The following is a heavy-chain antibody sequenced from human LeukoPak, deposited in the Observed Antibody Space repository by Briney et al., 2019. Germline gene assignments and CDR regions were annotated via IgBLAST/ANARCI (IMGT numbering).Heavy chain of an antibody. V-gene: IGHV1-69*13. CDR2: IIPIFGTA. CDR3: ARGLRGITIFGVAPSPNYYYYGMDV. Sequence: GASVKVSCKASGGTFSSYAISWVRQAPGQGLEWMGGIIPIFGTANYAQKFQGRVTITADESTSTAYMELSSLRSEDTAVYYCARGLRGITIFGVAPSPNYYYYGMDVWGQGTTVSVSS. CDR1: GGTFSSYA. D-gene: IGHD3-3*01. J-gene: IGHJ6*02.